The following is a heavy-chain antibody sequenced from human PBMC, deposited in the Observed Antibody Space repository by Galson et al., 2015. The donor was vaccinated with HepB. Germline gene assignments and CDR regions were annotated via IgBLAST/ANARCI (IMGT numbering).Heavy chain of an antibody. Sequence: SLRLSCAVSGFTFSDYALHWVRQAPGKGLEWVTVISYHGNDKYYAESVRGRFTISRDNSKNTLNLQMNSLRPEDTALYYCARGGYYGSETYSKFIDYWGQGTLVTVSS. CDR3: ARGGYYGSETYSKFIDY. CDR2: ISYHGNDK. CDR1: GFTFSDYA. J-gene: IGHJ4*02. V-gene: IGHV3-30-3*01. D-gene: IGHD3-10*01.